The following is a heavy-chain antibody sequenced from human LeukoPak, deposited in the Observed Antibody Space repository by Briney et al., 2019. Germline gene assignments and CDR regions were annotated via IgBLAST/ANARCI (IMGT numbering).Heavy chain of an antibody. J-gene: IGHJ4*02. V-gene: IGHV4-4*02. CDR2: MYLGGTT. CDR1: GGSISSLNL. CDR3: AGLEGRYSTDWFYFFDY. D-gene: IGHD6-19*01. Sequence: KTSGTLSLTCIVSGGSISSLNLWSWLRQPPGKGLEWIGEMYLGGTTNFNPYLKSRVTILIDKSKNQLSLQLTSVTAADTAVYYCAGLEGRYSTDWFYFFDYWGQGALVTVSS.